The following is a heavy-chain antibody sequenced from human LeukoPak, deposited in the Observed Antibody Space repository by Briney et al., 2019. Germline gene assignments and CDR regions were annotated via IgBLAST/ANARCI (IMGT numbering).Heavy chain of an antibody. V-gene: IGHV4-4*07. CDR3: ARRDTTSGWSFDY. D-gene: IGHD6-19*01. CDR1: GGSIGNHH. CDR2: IHTSEGT. Sequence: SETLSLTCTVSGGSIGNHHWGWIRQPAGKGLEWIGQIHTSEGTNYNPSLKSRVTMSVDTTEDQVSLTIRSVTAADTAFYYCARRDTTSGWSFDYWGQGTLVTVSS. J-gene: IGHJ4*02.